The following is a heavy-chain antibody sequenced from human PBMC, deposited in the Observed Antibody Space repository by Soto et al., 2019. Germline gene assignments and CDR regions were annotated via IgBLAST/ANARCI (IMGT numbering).Heavy chain of an antibody. V-gene: IGHV4-59*08. CDR1: GGSISSYY. J-gene: IGHJ4*02. Sequence: QVQLQESGPGLVKPSETLSLTCTVSGGSISSYYWTWIRQPPGKGLEWIGFMYNSGSTHYNPSLKSRVTISLDTSKNQFSLNLRSVTAADTTVYYCASMGYHYGSGSYPLDYWGQGTQVTVSS. CDR2: MYNSGST. CDR3: ASMGYHYGSGSYPLDY. D-gene: IGHD3-10*01.